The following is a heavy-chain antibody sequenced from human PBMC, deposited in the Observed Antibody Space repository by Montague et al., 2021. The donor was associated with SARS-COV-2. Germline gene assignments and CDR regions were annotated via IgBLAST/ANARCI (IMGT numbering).Heavy chain of an antibody. D-gene: IGHD5-12*01. Sequence: SETLSLTCAVNGGSFRSYYWSWIRQPPGKGLEWIAEINHSGITNYNPSLKSRVTISVDTSKSQFSLKLSSVTAADTAVYYCARWGPRVATTETYSYFGMDVWGQGTTVTVSS. CDR1: GGSFRSYY. J-gene: IGHJ6*02. CDR3: ARWGPRVATTETYSYFGMDV. V-gene: IGHV4-34*01. CDR2: INHSGIT.